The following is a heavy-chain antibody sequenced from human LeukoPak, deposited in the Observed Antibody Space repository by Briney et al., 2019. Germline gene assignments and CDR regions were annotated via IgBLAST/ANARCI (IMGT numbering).Heavy chain of an antibody. Sequence: SAKVSCKASGGTFSSYAISWVRQAPGQGLEWMGGIIPIFGTANYAQKFQGRVTITADESTSTAYMELSSLRSEDTAVYYCARGVGATTHYFDYWGQGTLVTVSS. CDR2: IIPIFGTA. D-gene: IGHD1-26*01. CDR1: GGTFSSYA. J-gene: IGHJ4*02. CDR3: ARGVGATTHYFDY. V-gene: IGHV1-69*13.